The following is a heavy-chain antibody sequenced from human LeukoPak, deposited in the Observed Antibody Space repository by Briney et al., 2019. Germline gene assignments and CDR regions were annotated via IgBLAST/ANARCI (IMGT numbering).Heavy chain of an antibody. CDR1: GFTFSSYA. CDR2: ISGSGGST. D-gene: IGHD3-22*01. Sequence: PGGSLRLSCAASGFTFSSYAMSWVRQAPGKGLEWVSAISGSGGSTYYADSVKGRVTISRDNSKNTLYLQMNSLRAEDTAVYYCAKSVQEFNYYDSSGWDYWGQGTLVTVSS. J-gene: IGHJ4*02. CDR3: AKSVQEFNYYDSSGWDY. V-gene: IGHV3-23*01.